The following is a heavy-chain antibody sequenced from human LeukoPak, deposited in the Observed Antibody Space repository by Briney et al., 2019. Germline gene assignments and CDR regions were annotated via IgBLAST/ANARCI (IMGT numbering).Heavy chain of an antibody. CDR2: IYYSGST. CDR1: GGSISSSSYY. J-gene: IGHJ4*02. CDR3: ARLVTSPALYYFDY. D-gene: IGHD2-2*01. Sequence: SETLSLTCTVSGGSISSSSYYWGWIRQPPGKGLEWIGSIYYSGSTYYNPSLKSRVTISVDTSKNQFSLKLSSVTAADTAVYYCARLVTSPALYYFDYWGQGTLVTVSS. V-gene: IGHV4-39*01.